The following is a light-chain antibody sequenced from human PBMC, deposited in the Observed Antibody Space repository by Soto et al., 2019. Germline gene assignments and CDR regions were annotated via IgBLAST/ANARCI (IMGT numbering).Light chain of an antibody. V-gene: IGKV3-15*01. CDR3: QQYNNRPWT. J-gene: IGKJ1*01. CDR2: GAS. CDR1: QSVSSS. Sequence: EIVMTQSPATLSVSPGERATLSCRARQSVSSSLAWYQQKPGHAPRLLIYGASTRATGIPARFSGSGSGTDFTLTISSLQSEDFALYYCQQYNNRPWTFGQGTKVEIK.